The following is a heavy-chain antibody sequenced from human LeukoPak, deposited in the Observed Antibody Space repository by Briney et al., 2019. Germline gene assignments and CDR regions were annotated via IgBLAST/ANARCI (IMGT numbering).Heavy chain of an antibody. CDR1: GGSIGSSSYY. V-gene: IGHV4-39*01. CDR2: IYYSGST. CDR3: ARHIVGGTTFYFDY. J-gene: IGHJ4*02. Sequence: SETLSLTCTVSGGSIGSSSYYWGWIRQPPGKGLEWIGTIYYSGSTYYNPSLKSRVTISVDSSMNQFSLRLSSVTAADTAVFYSARHIVGGTTFYFDYWGQGTLVTVSS. D-gene: IGHD1-26*01.